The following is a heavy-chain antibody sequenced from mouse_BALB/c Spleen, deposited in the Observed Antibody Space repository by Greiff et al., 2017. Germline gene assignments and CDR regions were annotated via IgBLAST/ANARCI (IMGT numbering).Heavy chain of an antibody. J-gene: IGHJ2*01. V-gene: IGHV1-14*01. CDR1: GYTFTSYV. CDR3: ARGATVVAQDYFDY. Sequence: VQLQQSGPELVKPGASVKMSCKASGYTFTSYVMHWVKQKPGQGLEWIGYINPYNDGTKYNEKFKGKATLTSDKSSSTAYMELSSLTSEDSAVYYCARGATVVAQDYFDYWGQGTTLTVSS. D-gene: IGHD1-1*01. CDR2: INPYNDGT.